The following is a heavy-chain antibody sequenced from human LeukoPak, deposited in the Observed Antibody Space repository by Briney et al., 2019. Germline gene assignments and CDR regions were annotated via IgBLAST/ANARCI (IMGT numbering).Heavy chain of an antibody. Sequence: GGSLRLSCAASGFTFSSYWMNWARQAPGKGLEWAASINHNGNVNYYVDSVKGRFTISRDNAKNSLYLQMSNLSAEDTAVYFCARGGGLDVWGQGATVTVSS. CDR1: GFTFSSYW. V-gene: IGHV3-7*03. CDR3: ARGGGLDV. CDR2: INHNGNVN. J-gene: IGHJ6*02. D-gene: IGHD3-16*01.